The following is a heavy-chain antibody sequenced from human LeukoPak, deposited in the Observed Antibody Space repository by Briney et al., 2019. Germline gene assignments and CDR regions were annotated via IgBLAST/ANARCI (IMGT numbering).Heavy chain of an antibody. CDR1: GFTVSSNY. D-gene: IGHD5-18*01. CDR3: AREMWDSYGYVDY. J-gene: IGHJ4*02. Sequence: GGSLRLSCAASGFTVSSNYMSWVRQAPGKGLGWVSVIYSGGSTYYADSVKGRFTISRDNSKNTLYLQMNSLRAEDTAVYYCAREMWDSYGYVDYWGQGTLVTVSS. CDR2: IYSGGST. V-gene: IGHV3-66*01.